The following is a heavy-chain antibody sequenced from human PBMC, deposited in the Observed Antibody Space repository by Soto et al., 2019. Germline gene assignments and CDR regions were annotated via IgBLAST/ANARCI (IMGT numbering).Heavy chain of an antibody. CDR3: ARVHGSWYYYYMDV. CDR2: MNPNSGNT. D-gene: IGHD6-13*01. CDR1: GYTFTSYD. Sequence: QVQLVQSGAEVKKPGASVKVSCKASGYTFTSYDINWVRQATGQGLEWMGWMNPNSGNTGYAQKYQGRVTMTRNTSISTAYMELSSLRSEDTAVYYCARVHGSWYYYYMDVWGKGTTVTVSS. V-gene: IGHV1-8*01. J-gene: IGHJ6*03.